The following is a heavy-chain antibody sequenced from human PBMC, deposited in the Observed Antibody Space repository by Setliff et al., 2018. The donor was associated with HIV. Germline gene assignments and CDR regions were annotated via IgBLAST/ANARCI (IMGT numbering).Heavy chain of an antibody. CDR2: MSKRGTY. CDR1: GGSVSSGAYF. J-gene: IGHJ5*01. Sequence: PSETLSLTCTVSGGSVSSGAYFWSWIRQHPGKGLEWMGYMSKRGTYIINPSLESRMTMSVDTSKKQLYLRLKSVTAADTAVYFCARDAVEASIPGGWFDSWGPGTLVTVSS. V-gene: IGHV4-31*03. D-gene: IGHD2-15*01. CDR3: ARDAVEASIPGGWFDS.